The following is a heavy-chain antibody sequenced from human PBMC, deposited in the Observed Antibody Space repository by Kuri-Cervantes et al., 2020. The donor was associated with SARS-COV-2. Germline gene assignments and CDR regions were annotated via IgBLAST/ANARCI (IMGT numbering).Heavy chain of an antibody. V-gene: IGHV3-64*02. CDR1: GFTFSSYA. CDR3: AKRLGYCSSTSCYEFDY. CDR2: ISSNGGST. D-gene: IGHD2-2*01. Sequence: GESLKISCAASGFTFSSYAMHWVRQAPGKGLEYVSAISSNGGSTYYADSVKGRFTISRDNSKNTLCLQMNSLRAEDTAVYYCAKRLGYCSSTSCYEFDYWGQGTLVTVSS. J-gene: IGHJ4*02.